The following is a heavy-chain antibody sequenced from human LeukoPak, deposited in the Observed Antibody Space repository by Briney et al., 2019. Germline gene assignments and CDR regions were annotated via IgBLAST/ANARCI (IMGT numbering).Heavy chain of an antibody. CDR1: GFTFSSYA. V-gene: IGHV3-23*01. Sequence: GGSLRLSCAASGFTFSSYAMSWVHQAPGKGLEWVSAISGSGGSTYYADSVKGRFTISRDNSKNTLYLQMNSLRAEDTAVYYCARLPVVTRGYYYYYMDVWGKGTTVTVSS. J-gene: IGHJ6*03. CDR3: ARLPVVTRGYYYYYMDV. CDR2: ISGSGGST. D-gene: IGHD4-23*01.